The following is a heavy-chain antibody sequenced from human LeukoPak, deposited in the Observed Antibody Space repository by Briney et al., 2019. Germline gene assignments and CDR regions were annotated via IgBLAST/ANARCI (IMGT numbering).Heavy chain of an antibody. D-gene: IGHD3-16*01. CDR1: GYMFSSYG. CDR2: INPKNAAT. J-gene: IGHJ4*02. CDR3: ARTLYIASAPGGFDY. Sequence: ASVKVSCKASGYMFSSYGISWVRQAPGQGLEWMGWINPKNAATNYAQKFQGRVTMARDTSTGTVYMEVNALRSDDTAVYYCARTLYIASAPGGFDYWGQGTLVTVSS. V-gene: IGHV1-18*01.